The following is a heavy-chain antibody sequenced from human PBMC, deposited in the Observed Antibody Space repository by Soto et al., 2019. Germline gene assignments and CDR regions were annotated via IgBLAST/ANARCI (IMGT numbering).Heavy chain of an antibody. CDR1: GFIFSNYG. D-gene: IGHD3-22*01. J-gene: IGHJ2*01. V-gene: IGHV3-33*01. CDR3: ARDRYSYDSRAYQGVDWYFDL. Sequence: QVQLVESGGGVVQPGRSLRLSCAASGFIFSNYGMHWVRQAPGKGLEWGAVIWYDGSHESYADSVKGRFTISRDNSKNTLFLQMNSLRAEDTAVYYCARDRYSYDSRAYQGVDWYFDLWGRGTLVTVSS. CDR2: IWYDGSHE.